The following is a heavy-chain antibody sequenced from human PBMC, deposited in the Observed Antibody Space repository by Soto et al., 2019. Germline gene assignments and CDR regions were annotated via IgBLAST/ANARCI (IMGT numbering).Heavy chain of an antibody. CDR3: ARDQQLDYYGMDV. V-gene: IGHV3-53*01. D-gene: IGHD6-6*01. Sequence: GCLRLSGVAGGCVDSSNYLSWVRQAPGKGLEWVSVIYSGGSTYYADSVKGRFTISRDNSKNTLYLQMNSLRAEDTAVYYCARDQQLDYYGMDVWGQGTTVTVSS. J-gene: IGHJ6*02. CDR2: IYSGGST. CDR1: GCVDSSNY.